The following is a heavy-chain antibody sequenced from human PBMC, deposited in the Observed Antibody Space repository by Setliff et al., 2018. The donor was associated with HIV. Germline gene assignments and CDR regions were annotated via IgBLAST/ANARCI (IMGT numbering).Heavy chain of an antibody. D-gene: IGHD6-25*01. CDR3: ARWYTTGRGWFDP. CDR2: IYNTGDA. Sequence: SETLSLTCTVSGGSIDSTSYYWSWSRQRPGKGLEWIGYIYNTGDAYYNPPLKGRVTISIDTSKNQFSLRLTSVTAADTAVYYCARWYTTGRGWFDPWGQGTLVTVSS. J-gene: IGHJ5*02. CDR1: GGSIDSTSYY. V-gene: IGHV4-31*03.